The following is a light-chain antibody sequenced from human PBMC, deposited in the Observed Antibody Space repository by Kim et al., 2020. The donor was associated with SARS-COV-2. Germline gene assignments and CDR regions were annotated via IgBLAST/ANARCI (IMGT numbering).Light chain of an antibody. Sequence: DIQMTQSPSTLSASIGERVTITCRASHNINIGLAWYQQKPGKAPNPLIYESSTLESGVPSRFSGSGYGTEFTLTINSLQPDDFATYYRRQYHGLSTFGQGTKVDI. J-gene: IGKJ1*01. V-gene: IGKV1-5*01. CDR2: ESS. CDR1: HNINIG. CDR3: RQYHGLST.